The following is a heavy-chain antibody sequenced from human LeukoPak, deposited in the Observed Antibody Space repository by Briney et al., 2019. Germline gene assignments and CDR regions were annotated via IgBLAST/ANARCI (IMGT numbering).Heavy chain of an antibody. J-gene: IGHJ4*02. D-gene: IGHD3-22*01. V-gene: IGHV1-69*05. CDR2: IIPIFGTA. Sequence: GASVKVSCKASGYTFTSYYMHWVRQAPGQGLEWMGRIIPIFGTANYAQKFQGRVTITTDESTSTAYMELSSLRSEDTAVYYCARDSYDSSGYLLYYFDYWGQGTLVTVSS. CDR3: ARDSYDSSGYLLYYFDY. CDR1: GYTFTSYY.